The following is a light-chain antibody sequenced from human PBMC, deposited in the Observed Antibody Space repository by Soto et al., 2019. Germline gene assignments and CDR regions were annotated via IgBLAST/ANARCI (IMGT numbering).Light chain of an antibody. Sequence: EIVLTQSPGTLSLSPGERATLSCRASQSVSSSYLAWYQHKPGQAPRLLIYGASSRATGIPDRFSGSGSGTDFPLPISRLEPEDFAVYYCQQYGSSPPTFGQGTKVEIK. CDR1: QSVSSSY. V-gene: IGKV3-20*01. J-gene: IGKJ2*01. CDR3: QQYGSSPPT. CDR2: GAS.